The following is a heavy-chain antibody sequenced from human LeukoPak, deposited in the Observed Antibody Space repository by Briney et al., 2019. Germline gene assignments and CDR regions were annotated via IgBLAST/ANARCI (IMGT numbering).Heavy chain of an antibody. J-gene: IGHJ5*02. V-gene: IGHV3-30-3*01. Sequence: PGGSLRLSCAASGFTFSSYAMHWVRQAPGKGLEWVAVISYDGSNKYYADSVKGRFTISSDNSKNTLYLQMNSLRAEDTAVYYCARAWGPAGYFDRLRFDPWGQGTLVTVSS. CDR2: ISYDGSNK. CDR1: GFTFSSYA. D-gene: IGHD3-9*01. CDR3: ARAWGPAGYFDRLRFDP.